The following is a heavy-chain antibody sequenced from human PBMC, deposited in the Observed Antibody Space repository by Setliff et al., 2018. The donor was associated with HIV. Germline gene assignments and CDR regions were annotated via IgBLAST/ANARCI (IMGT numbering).Heavy chain of an antibody. CDR1: GGSISSYY. Sequence: SETLSLTCTVSGGSISSYYWSWIRQPPGKGLEWIGYIYTSGTTNYNPSLQSRITMSVDTSKNQFSLKLNSVTAADTAVYYCAREGWSDHYYYYMDVWDKGTTVTVSS. CDR2: IYTSGTT. CDR3: AREGWSDHYYYYMDV. V-gene: IGHV4-4*09. D-gene: IGHD2-15*01. J-gene: IGHJ6*03.